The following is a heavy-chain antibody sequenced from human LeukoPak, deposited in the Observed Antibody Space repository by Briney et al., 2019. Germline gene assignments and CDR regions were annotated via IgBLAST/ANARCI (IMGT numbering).Heavy chain of an antibody. CDR1: GYTFTGYY. CDR3: ARSIWFGELFPPCY. D-gene: IGHD3-10*01. V-gene: IGHV1-2*04. Sequence: ASVKVSCKASGYTFTGYYMHWVRQAPGQGLEWMGWINPNSGGTNYAQKFQGWVTMTRDTSISTAYMELSRLRSDDTAVYYCARSIWFGELFPPCYWGRGTLVSVSS. J-gene: IGHJ4*02. CDR2: INPNSGGT.